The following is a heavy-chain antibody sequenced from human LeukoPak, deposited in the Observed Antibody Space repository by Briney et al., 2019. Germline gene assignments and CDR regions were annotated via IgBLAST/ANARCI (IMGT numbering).Heavy chain of an antibody. Sequence: GGSLRLSCAASRFTFSSYAMSWVRQAPGKGLEWVSAIDRSGSFTYYADSVKGRFTISRDNSKNTLYLQMNSLRAEDTAVHYCAKVEDGWYLYWGQGTLVTVPS. V-gene: IGHV3-23*01. J-gene: IGHJ4*02. CDR3: AKVEDGWYLY. D-gene: IGHD6-19*01. CDR1: RFTFSSYA. CDR2: IDRSGSFT.